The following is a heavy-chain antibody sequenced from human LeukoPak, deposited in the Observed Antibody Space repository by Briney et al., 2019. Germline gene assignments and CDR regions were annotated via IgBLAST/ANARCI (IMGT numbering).Heavy chain of an antibody. Sequence: PGGSLRLSCAASGFTFSSYEMNWVRQAPGKGLEWVSYISSSGSSIYYADSVKGRFTISRDNAKNSLYLQMNSLRAEDTAVCYCARPEGEPYFDWLYYFDYWGQGTLVTVSS. CDR2: ISSSGSSI. J-gene: IGHJ4*02. CDR3: ARPEGEPYFDWLYYFDY. CDR1: GFTFSSYE. D-gene: IGHD3-9*01. V-gene: IGHV3-48*03.